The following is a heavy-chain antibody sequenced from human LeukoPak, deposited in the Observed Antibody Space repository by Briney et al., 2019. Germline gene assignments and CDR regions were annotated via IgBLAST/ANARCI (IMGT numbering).Heavy chain of an antibody. CDR2: ISGSGGST. CDR1: GFTFSSYA. D-gene: IGHD3-10*01. Sequence: PGGSLRLSCAASGFTFSSYAMSWAREAPGKGLDWVSAISGSGGSTYYADSVKGRFTISRDNSKNTLYLQMNSLRAEDTAVYYCAKDASYGSGPHYYYYGMDVWGQGTTVTVSS. CDR3: AKDASYGSGPHYYYYGMDV. J-gene: IGHJ6*02. V-gene: IGHV3-23*01.